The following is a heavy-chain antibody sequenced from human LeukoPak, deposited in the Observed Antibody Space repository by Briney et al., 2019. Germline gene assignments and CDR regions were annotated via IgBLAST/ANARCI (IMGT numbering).Heavy chain of an antibody. Sequence: PSETLSLTCTVSGGSISSSSYYWGWIRQPPGKGLEWIGSIYYSGSTYYNPSLKSRVTISVDTSKNQFSLKLSSVTAADTAVYYCARHVYSSYVNWFDPWGQGTLVTVSS. V-gene: IGHV4-39*01. D-gene: IGHD6-6*01. J-gene: IGHJ5*02. CDR2: IYYSGST. CDR3: ARHVYSSYVNWFDP. CDR1: GGSISSSSYY.